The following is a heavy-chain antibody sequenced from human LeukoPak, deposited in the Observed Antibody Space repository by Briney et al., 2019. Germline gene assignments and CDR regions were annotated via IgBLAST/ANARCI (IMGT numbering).Heavy chain of an antibody. V-gene: IGHV3-23*01. CDR3: ARGPYGDYDS. Sequence: GLALRLSCAGSAFTFSTYAGSWVRQAPGKGLEWVSARSAGADSTYYADSVQGRFTISRDNSKNTLYLQMSGLRAEDTAVYFCARGPYGDYDSWGQGTLVTVSS. D-gene: IGHD4-17*01. CDR1: AFTFSTYA. J-gene: IGHJ5*01. CDR2: RSAGADST.